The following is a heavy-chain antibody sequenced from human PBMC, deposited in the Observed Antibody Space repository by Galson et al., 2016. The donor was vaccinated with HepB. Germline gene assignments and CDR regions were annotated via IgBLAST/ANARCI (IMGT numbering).Heavy chain of an antibody. J-gene: IGHJ2*01. CDR1: GFTFSTSW. CDR3: AKDSSSAL. D-gene: IGHD6-6*01. Sequence: SLRLSCAAPGFTFSTSWMSWVRQAPGKGLEWVANIKPDGREKYYVDSVKGRFTISRDNAKNSLFLQMNSLRAEDTAVYYCAKDSSSALWGRGSLVTVSS. V-gene: IGHV3-7*01. CDR2: IKPDGREK.